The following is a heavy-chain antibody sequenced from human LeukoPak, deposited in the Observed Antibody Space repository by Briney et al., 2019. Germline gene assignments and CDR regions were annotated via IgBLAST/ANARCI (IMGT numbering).Heavy chain of an antibody. J-gene: IGHJ3*02. CDR3: TRPLPDYYDSSGYPPRSAFDI. CDR2: INHSGST. V-gene: IGHV4-34*01. Sequence: SETLSLTCAVYGGSFSGYYWSWIRQPPGKGLEWIGEINHSGSTNYNPSLKSRVTISVDTSKNQFSLKLSSVTAADTAVYYCTRPLPDYYDSSGYPPRSAFDIWGQGTMVTVSS. CDR1: GGSFSGYY. D-gene: IGHD3-22*01.